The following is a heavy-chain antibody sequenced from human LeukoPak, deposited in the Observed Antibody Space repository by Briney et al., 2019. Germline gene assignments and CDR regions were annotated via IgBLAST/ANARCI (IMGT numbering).Heavy chain of an antibody. CDR3: ARVGYCISPNCFLGAFDI. Sequence: ASVTVSCKPSGGTFSTYAISWVRQAPGQGLEWMGGIIPIFGTAKYAQKLQGRVTITADESTSTAYMEVSSLRSEDTAVYFCARVGYCISPNCFLGAFDIWGQGTLVTVSS. D-gene: IGHD2-2*03. V-gene: IGHV1-69*13. CDR1: GGTFSTYA. CDR2: IIPIFGTA. J-gene: IGHJ3*02.